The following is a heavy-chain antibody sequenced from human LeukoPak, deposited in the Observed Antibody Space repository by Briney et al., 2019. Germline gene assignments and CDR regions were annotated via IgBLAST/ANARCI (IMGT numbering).Heavy chain of an antibody. CDR1: GFTFSSYW. CDR3: ARDGLAAITFDY. V-gene: IGHV3-74*01. CDR2: INSDGSST. D-gene: IGHD5-24*01. Sequence: GGSLRLSCVASGFTFSSYWMHWVRQAPGKGLVWVSHINSDGSSTTYADSVKGRFTISRDSAKDTLYLQMNSLRAEDTAVYYCARDGLAAITFDYWGQGILVTVSS. J-gene: IGHJ4*02.